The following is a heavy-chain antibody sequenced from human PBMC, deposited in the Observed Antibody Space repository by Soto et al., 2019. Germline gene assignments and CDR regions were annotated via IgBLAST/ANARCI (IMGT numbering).Heavy chain of an antibody. CDR1: GYTFTSYY. CDR2: INPSGGST. V-gene: IGHV1-46*03. Sequence: ASVKVSCKASGYTFTSYYMHWVRQAPGQGLEWMGIINPSGGSTSYAQKFQGRVTMTRDTSTSTVYMELSSLRSEDTAVYYCARGRYDYIWGSYRDGDYYYYYMDVWGKGTTVTVSS. J-gene: IGHJ6*03. CDR3: ARGRYDYIWGSYRDGDYYYYYMDV. D-gene: IGHD3-16*02.